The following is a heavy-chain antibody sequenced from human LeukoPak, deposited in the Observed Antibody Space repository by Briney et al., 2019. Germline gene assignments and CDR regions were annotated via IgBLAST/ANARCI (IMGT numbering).Heavy chain of an antibody. CDR1: GFTVSSNY. D-gene: IGHD4-17*01. CDR3: VRGDYGDYTLFDY. J-gene: IGHJ4*02. Sequence: GGSLRLSCAASGFTVSSNYMSWVRQAPGKGLEWVSIIYSGGSTYYADSVKGRFTISRDNSKNTLYLQMNSLRAEDTAVYYCVRGDYGDYTLFDYWGQGTLVAVSS. CDR2: IYSGGST. V-gene: IGHV3-53*01.